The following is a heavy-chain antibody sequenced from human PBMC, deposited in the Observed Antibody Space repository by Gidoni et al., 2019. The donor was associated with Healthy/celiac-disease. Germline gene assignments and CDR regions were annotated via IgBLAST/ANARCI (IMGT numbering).Heavy chain of an antibody. CDR2: IIPIFGTA. CDR1: GGTFSSYA. V-gene: IGHV1-69*01. D-gene: IGHD2-2*01. CDR3: ARKGYCSSTSCSWFDP. J-gene: IGHJ5*02. Sequence: QVQLVQSGAEVKKPGSSGKVSCKAAGGTFSSYAISWVRQAPGQGLEWMGGIIPIFGTANYAQKFQGRVTITADESTSTAYMELSSLRSEDTAVYYCARKGYCSSTSCSWFDPWGQGTLVTVSS.